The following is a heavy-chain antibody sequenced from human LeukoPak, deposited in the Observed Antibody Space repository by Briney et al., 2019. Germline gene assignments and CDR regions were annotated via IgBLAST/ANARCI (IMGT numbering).Heavy chain of an antibody. CDR1: GGTFSSYA. CDR3: AKWWSYCSGGSCYPADY. CDR2: IIPIFGTA. Sequence: ASVKVSCKASGGTFSSYAISWVRQAPGQGLEWMGGIIPIFGTANYAQKFQGRVTITTDESTSTAYMELSSLRSEDTAVYYCAKWWSYCSGGSCYPADYWGQGTLVTVSS. V-gene: IGHV1-69*05. D-gene: IGHD2-15*01. J-gene: IGHJ4*02.